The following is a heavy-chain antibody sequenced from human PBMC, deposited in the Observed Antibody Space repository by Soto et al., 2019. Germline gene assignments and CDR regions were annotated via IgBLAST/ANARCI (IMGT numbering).Heavy chain of an antibody. J-gene: IGHJ6*03. D-gene: IGHD6-19*01. CDR2: ISAYNGNT. CDR3: ARDPLLPGIAVAGTSYYYYMDV. Sequence: ASVKVSCKASGYTFTSYGISWVRQAPGQGLEWMGWISAYNGNTNYSQKLQGRVTMTTDTSTSTAYMELRSLRSDDTAVYYCARDPLLPGIAVAGTSYYYYMDVWGKGTTVTVSS. V-gene: IGHV1-18*01. CDR1: GYTFTSYG.